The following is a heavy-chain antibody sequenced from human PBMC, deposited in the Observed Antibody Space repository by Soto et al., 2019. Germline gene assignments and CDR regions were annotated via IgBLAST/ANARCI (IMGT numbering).Heavy chain of an antibody. CDR1: GGSISSGGYS. J-gene: IGHJ4*02. CDR2: IYHSGST. CDR3: ARNFKDAYTALAF. Sequence: PSETLSLTCAVSGGSISSGGYSWSWIRQPPGKGLEWIGYIYHSGSTYYNPSLKSRVTISVDRSKNQFSLKLSSVTAADTAVYYCARNFKDAYTALAFWGQGTLVTVSS. D-gene: IGHD2-2*01. V-gene: IGHV4-30-2*01.